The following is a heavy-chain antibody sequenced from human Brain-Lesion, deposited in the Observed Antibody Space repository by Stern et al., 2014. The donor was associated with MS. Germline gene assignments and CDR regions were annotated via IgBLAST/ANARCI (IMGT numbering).Heavy chain of an antibody. J-gene: IGHJ6*02. D-gene: IGHD3-3*01. CDR3: ATDRDDFRSGYSAPTKGYGLDV. Sequence: QVQLVESEAEVKKPGASVEVSCKVSGYTLTELSMHWVRQAPGKGLEWMGGFDPEDGETIYAQKFQGRVTMTEDTSTDTAYMELSSLRSEDTAVYYCATDRDDFRSGYSAPTKGYGLDVWGQGTTVTVTS. CDR2: FDPEDGET. CDR1: GYTLTELS. V-gene: IGHV1-24*01.